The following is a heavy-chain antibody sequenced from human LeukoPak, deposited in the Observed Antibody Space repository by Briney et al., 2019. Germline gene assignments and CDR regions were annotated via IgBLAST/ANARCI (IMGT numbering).Heavy chain of an antibody. V-gene: IGHV3-48*04. CDR1: GFTFSSYS. CDR3: ARARYSGYDLDY. Sequence: GGSLRLSCAASGFTFSSYSMSWVRQAPGKGLEWVSYISSSSGSIYYADSVKGRFTISRDNAKNSLYLQMNSLRAEDTAVYYCARARYSGYDLDYWGQGTLVTVSS. D-gene: IGHD5-12*01. J-gene: IGHJ4*02. CDR2: ISSSSGSI.